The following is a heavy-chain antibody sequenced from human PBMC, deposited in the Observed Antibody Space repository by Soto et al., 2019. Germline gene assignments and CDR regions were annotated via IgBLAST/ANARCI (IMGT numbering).Heavy chain of an antibody. Sequence: EVQLVESGGGLVKPGGSLRLSCAVSGFTFSKVWMNWVRQAPGKGLEWVGRIKSKTDGGTTDYAAAVKGRFTITRDDSTDTLYLQMNSLKTEETAVYFCTTGRDDLLYWGQGTLVTVYS. J-gene: IGHJ4*02. CDR3: TTGRDDLLY. CDR2: IKSKTDGGTT. D-gene: IGHD1-1*01. V-gene: IGHV3-15*07. CDR1: GFTFSKVW.